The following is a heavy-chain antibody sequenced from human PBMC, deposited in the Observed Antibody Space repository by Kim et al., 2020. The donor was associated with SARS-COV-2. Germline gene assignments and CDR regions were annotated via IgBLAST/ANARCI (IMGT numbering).Heavy chain of an antibody. CDR2: ISWDGGST. V-gene: IGHV3-43D*03. J-gene: IGHJ4*02. Sequence: GGSLRLSCAASGFTFDDYAMHWVRQAPGKGLEWVSLISWDGGSTYYADSVKGRFTISRDNSKNSLYLQMNSLRAEDTALYYCAKDFGYSSSWKPAWYFDYWGQGTLVTVSS. D-gene: IGHD6-13*01. CDR1: GFTFDDYA. CDR3: AKDFGYSSSWKPAWYFDY.